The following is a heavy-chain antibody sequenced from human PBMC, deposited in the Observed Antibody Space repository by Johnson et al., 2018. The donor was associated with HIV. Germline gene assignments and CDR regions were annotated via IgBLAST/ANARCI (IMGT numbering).Heavy chain of an antibody. J-gene: IGHJ3*02. CDR1: GFTVSSNY. CDR2: IYSGGSK. Sequence: VQLVESGGGSIQPGKSLRLSCAASGFTVSSNYMSWVRQAPGKGLEWVSVIYSGGSKYYADSVKGRFTISRDNSKNTLYLQMNSLRVEDTAVYYCAKDDAYSGYGYDAFDIWGQGTMVTVSS. CDR3: AKDDAYSGYGYDAFDI. V-gene: IGHV3-66*03. D-gene: IGHD5-12*01.